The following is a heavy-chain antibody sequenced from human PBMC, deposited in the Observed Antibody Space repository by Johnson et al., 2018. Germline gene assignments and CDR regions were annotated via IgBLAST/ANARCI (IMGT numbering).Heavy chain of an antibody. J-gene: IGHJ4*02. V-gene: IGHV3-74*01. Sequence: VQLQESGGGLVQPGGSLRLSCVASGFTFNNYWMNWVRQAPGKGLVWVSRINGGGNITNYAASVKGRFTISRDNDKNTLYLQMNSLRAGDTAVYYCARGIAADYWGQGSLVTVSA. D-gene: IGHD6-13*01. CDR3: ARGIAADY. CDR2: INGGGNIT. CDR1: GFTFNNYW.